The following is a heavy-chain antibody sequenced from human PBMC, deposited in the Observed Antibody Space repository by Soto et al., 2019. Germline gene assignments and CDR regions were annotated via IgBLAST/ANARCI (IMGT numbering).Heavy chain of an antibody. CDR3: ARDRAADGY. J-gene: IGHJ4*02. CDR2: ISSGGDTI. D-gene: IGHD6-13*01. CDR1: GFSFSNYE. Sequence: PGGSLRLSCAASGFSFSNYEMNWVRQAPGKGLEWVAYISSGGDTIHYADSVRGRFTVSRDSARNSLSLQMNTLRVEDTALYYCARDRAADGYWGQGTLVTVSS. V-gene: IGHV3-48*03.